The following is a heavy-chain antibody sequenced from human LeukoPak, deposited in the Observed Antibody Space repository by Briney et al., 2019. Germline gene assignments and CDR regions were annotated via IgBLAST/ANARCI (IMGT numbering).Heavy chain of an antibody. CDR2: IYYSGST. J-gene: IGHJ4*02. CDR3: ARVSSGYSYGPIDY. D-gene: IGHD5-18*01. V-gene: IGHV4-59*01. Sequence: PSETLSLTCTVSGGSISSYYWSWIRQPPGKGLEWNGYIYYSGSTNYNPSLKSRVTISVDTSKNQFSLKLSSVTAADTAVYYCARVSSGYSYGPIDYWGQGTLVTVPS. CDR1: GGSISSYY.